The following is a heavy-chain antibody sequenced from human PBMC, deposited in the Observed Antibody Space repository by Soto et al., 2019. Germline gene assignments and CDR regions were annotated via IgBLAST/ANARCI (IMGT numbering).Heavy chain of an antibody. J-gene: IGHJ6*02. D-gene: IGHD3-10*01. CDR1: GFTFSSYS. V-gene: IGHV3-21*01. Sequence: PGGSLRLSCAASGFTFSSYSMNWVRQAPGKGLEWVSSIRSSSSYIYYADSVKGRFTISRDNAKNSLYLQMSSLRAEDTAVYYCARDMVGYHYYGMDVWGQGTTVTVSS. CDR2: IRSSSSYI. CDR3: ARDMVGYHYYGMDV.